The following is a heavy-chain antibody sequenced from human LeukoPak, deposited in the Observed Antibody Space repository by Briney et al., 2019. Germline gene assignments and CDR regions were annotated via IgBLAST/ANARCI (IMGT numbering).Heavy chain of an antibody. D-gene: IGHD5-24*01. V-gene: IGHV3-11*04. J-gene: IGHJ3*02. CDR1: GFTFDDFA. Sequence: GGSLRLSCAASGFTFDDFAMHWVRQAPGKGLEWVSYISSSGSTIYYADSVKGRFTISRDNAKNSLYLQMNSLRAEDTAVYYCARGRDGFPVSAFDIWGQGTMVTVSS. CDR3: ARGRDGFPVSAFDI. CDR2: ISSSGSTI.